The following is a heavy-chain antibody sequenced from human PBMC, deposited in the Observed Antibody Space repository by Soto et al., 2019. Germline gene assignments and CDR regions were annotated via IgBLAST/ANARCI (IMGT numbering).Heavy chain of an antibody. Sequence: PGGSLRLSCAASGFIFSSYWMHWVRQAPGKGLVWVSRTNSDGSSTSYADSVKGRFTISRDNAKNMLYLQMNSLRAEDTAVYYCARDLAAAGTAWGQGIMVTVSS. V-gene: IGHV3-74*01. J-gene: IGHJ3*01. D-gene: IGHD6-13*01. CDR2: TNSDGSST. CDR1: GFIFSSYW. CDR3: ARDLAAAGTA.